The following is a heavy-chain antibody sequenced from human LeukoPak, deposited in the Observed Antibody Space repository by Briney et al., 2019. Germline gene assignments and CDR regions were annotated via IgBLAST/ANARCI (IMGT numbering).Heavy chain of an antibody. J-gene: IGHJ4*02. CDR2: IYPGDSDT. CDR1: GYTFTNCW. D-gene: IGHD5-18*01. V-gene: IGHV5-51*01. Sequence: PGESLKISCKVSGYTFTNCWIGWVRQMPGKGLEWMGTIYPGDSDTRYSPSFEGQVTMSVDKSITTAYLQWSSLKASDTAMYYCARSAYSYGPLYYFDYWGQGTLVTVSS. CDR3: ARSAYSYGPLYYFDY.